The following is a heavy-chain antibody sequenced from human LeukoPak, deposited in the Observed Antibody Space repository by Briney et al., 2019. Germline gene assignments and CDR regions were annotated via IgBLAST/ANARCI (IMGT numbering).Heavy chain of an antibody. CDR1: GYTFTSYA. J-gene: IGHJ4*02. CDR3: AGTDGFDCSGGSCTNTYYFDY. V-gene: IGHV1-69*13. D-gene: IGHD2-15*01. CDR2: IIPIFGTA. Sequence: ASVKVSCKASGYTFTSYAISWVRQAPGQGLEWMGGIIPIFGTANYAQKFQGRVTITADESTSTAYMELSSLRSEDTAVYYCAGTDGFDCSGGSCTNTYYFDYWGQGTLVTVSS.